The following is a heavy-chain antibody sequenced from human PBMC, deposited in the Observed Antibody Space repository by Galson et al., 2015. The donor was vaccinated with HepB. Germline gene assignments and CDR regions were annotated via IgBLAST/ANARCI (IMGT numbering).Heavy chain of an antibody. CDR1: GFTFSDYS. CDR2: ISSRSSSI. J-gene: IGHJ6*02. CDR3: ARDRTYYDNSGYYGDSYYTMDV. D-gene: IGHD3-22*01. Sequence: SLRLSCAASGFTFSDYSINWVRQAPGKGLEWLSYISSRSSSIYYADSVKGRFTISRDNARNSVYLQMNSLRAEDAAVYYCARDRTYYDNSGYYGDSYYTMDVWGQVTTVTVSS. V-gene: IGHV3-48*01.